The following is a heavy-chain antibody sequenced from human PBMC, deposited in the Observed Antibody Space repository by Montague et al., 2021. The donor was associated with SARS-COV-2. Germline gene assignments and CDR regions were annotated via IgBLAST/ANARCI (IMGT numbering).Heavy chain of an antibody. J-gene: IGHJ5*02. CDR1: GGSISSYY. D-gene: IGHD3-3*01. V-gene: IGHV4-59*08. CDR3: ARGNARITIFGVAARWFDP. CDR2: IYYTGST. Sequence: SETRSLTCTVSGGSISSYYWTWIRQSPGKGLEWIGHIYYTGSTKNNPSLKSRVTTSLDTSKTQFSLKLKSVTAADTAVYYCARGNARITIFGVAARWFDPWGQGTLVTVSS.